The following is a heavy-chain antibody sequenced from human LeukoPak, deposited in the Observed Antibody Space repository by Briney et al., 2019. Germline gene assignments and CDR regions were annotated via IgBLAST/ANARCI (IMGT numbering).Heavy chain of an antibody. CDR3: ARDLHVVVVAAPSYYYYGMDV. J-gene: IGHJ6*02. CDR1: GFTFSSYW. Sequence: GGSLRLSCAASGFTFSSYWMSWVRQAPGKGLEWVSAISGSGGSTYYADSVKGRFTISRDNAKNSLYLQMNSLRAEDTAVYYCARDLHVVVVAAPSYYYYGMDVWGQGTSVTVSS. D-gene: IGHD2-15*01. CDR2: ISGSGGST. V-gene: IGHV3-23*01.